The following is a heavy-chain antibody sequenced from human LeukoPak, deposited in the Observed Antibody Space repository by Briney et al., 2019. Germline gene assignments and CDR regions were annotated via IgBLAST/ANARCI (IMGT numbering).Heavy chain of an antibody. J-gene: IGHJ5*02. D-gene: IGHD3-10*01. V-gene: IGHV4-38-2*02. CDR1: GYSISSGYY. CDR2: IYYSGST. Sequence: SETLSLTCTVSGYSISSGYYWGWIRQPPGKGLEWIGYIYYSGSTYYNPSLKSRVTISVDTSKNQFSLKLSSVTAADTAVYYCARPSGGYYGDFDPWGQGTLVTVSS. CDR3: ARPSGGYYGDFDP.